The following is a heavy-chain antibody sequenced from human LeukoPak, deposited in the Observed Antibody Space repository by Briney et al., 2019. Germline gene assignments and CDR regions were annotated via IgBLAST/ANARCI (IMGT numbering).Heavy chain of an antibody. D-gene: IGHD5-18*01. V-gene: IGHV1-69*13. CDR2: IIPIFGTA. CDR3: ASKRGYSYGLDY. J-gene: IGHJ4*02. Sequence: SVTASCKASGGTFSIYAISWVRQAPGQGLEWMGGIIPIFGTANYAQKFQGRVTITADESTSTGYMELSSLRSEDTAVYYCASKRGYSYGLDYWGQGTLVTVSS. CDR1: GGTFSIYA.